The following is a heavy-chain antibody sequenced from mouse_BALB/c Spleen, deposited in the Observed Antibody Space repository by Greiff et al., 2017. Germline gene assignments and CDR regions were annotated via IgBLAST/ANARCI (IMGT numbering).Heavy chain of an antibody. V-gene: IGHV1-63*02. CDR2: IYPGGGYT. Sequence: QVQLKQSGAELVRPGTSVKISCKASGYTFTNYWLGWVKQRPGHGLEWIGDIYPGGGYTNYNEKFKGKATLTADTSSSTAYMQLSSLTSEDSAVYFWAWNWDDAMDYWGQGTSVTVSS. J-gene: IGHJ4*01. CDR3: AWNWDDAMDY. D-gene: IGHD4-1*01. CDR1: GYTFTNYW.